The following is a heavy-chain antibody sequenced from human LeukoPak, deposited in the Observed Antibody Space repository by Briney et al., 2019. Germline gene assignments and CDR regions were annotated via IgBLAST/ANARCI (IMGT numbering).Heavy chain of an antibody. CDR3: AEPATSILIYFDS. CDR1: GFTFADYL. J-gene: IGHJ4*02. D-gene: IGHD1-14*01. CDR2: IRSKTYGGTT. V-gene: IGHV3-49*03. Sequence: PGGSLRLSCTASGFTFADYLMSWFRQAPGKGLEWVGFIRSKTYGGTTEYAASVKGRFTISRDDSKSIVYLQMNSLETEDTAVYYCAEPATSILIYFDSWGQGTLVTVSS.